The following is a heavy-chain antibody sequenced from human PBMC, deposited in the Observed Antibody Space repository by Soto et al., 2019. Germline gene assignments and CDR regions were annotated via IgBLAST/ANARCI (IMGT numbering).Heavy chain of an antibody. Sequence: QVQLVQSGAEVKKPGASVKVSCKASGYTFTSYDINWVRQATGQGLEWMGWMNPNSGNTGYAQKFQGRVTMTRNTSISTAYMELSSLRSEDKAVYYCARGRCSGGSCYRKYNWFDPWGQGTLVTVSS. CDR2: MNPNSGNT. D-gene: IGHD2-15*01. CDR3: ARGRCSGGSCYRKYNWFDP. V-gene: IGHV1-8*01. CDR1: GYTFTSYD. J-gene: IGHJ5*02.